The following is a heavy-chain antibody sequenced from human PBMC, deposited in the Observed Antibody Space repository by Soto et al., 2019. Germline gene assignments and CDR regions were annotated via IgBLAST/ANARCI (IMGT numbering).Heavy chain of an antibody. CDR2: LYSDGSS. J-gene: IGHJ4*02. D-gene: IGHD3-3*01. CDR1: GITVSSNY. Sequence: EVQLVESGGGLVQPGGSQRLSCAASGITVSSNYMNWFRQAPGKGLEWVSVLYSDGSSYYADSVKGRFTISRDDSKNTLYLQMNSLRAGDTAVYYCAAVNGFWNDLDYWGQGTLVTVSS. V-gene: IGHV3-66*01. CDR3: AAVNGFWNDLDY.